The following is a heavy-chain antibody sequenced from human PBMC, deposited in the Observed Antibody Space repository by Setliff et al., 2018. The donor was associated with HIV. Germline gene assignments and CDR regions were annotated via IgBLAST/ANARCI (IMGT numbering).Heavy chain of an antibody. CDR1: GYTFTSYG. J-gene: IGHJ4*02. V-gene: IGHV1-18*01. D-gene: IGHD2-2*01. CDR3: ARGRRFTSVLFSEY. CDR2: NSADNGHT. Sequence: ASVKVSCKASGYTFTSYGITWVRQAPGQGLEWIGWNSADNGHTKYAQKFQDRVALTTDTSTTTAYMELRSLRSDDTAVSYCARGRRFTSVLFSEYWGPGTLVTVSS.